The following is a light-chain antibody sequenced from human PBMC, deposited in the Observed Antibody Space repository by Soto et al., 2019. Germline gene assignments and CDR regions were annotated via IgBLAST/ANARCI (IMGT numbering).Light chain of an antibody. CDR1: QSISSW. CDR3: QQYNSSPLT. V-gene: IGKV1-5*03. J-gene: IGKJ4*01. CDR2: KAS. Sequence: DIQMTQSPSTLSASVGDRVTITCRASQSISSWLAWYQQKPGKAPKLLIYKASSLESGVPSRFSGSGSGTEFTLTISSLQPDDFTTYYCQQYNSSPLTFGGGTKVEIK.